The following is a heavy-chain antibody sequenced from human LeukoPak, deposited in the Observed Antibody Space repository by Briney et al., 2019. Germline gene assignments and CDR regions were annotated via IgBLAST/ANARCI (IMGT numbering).Heavy chain of an antibody. V-gene: IGHV4-4*07. Sequence: PSETLSLTCTVSGGSISSYYWSWIRQPAGKGLEWIGRIYTSGSTNYNPPLKSRVTMSVDTSKNQFSLRLSSVTAADTAVYYCARVTGHVMEDYFDYWGQGTLVTVSS. D-gene: IGHD2-21*01. CDR1: GGSISSYY. CDR3: ARVTGHVMEDYFDY. CDR2: IYTSGST. J-gene: IGHJ4*02.